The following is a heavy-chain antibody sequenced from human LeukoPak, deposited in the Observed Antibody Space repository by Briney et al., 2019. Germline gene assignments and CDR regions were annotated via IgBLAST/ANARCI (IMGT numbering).Heavy chain of an antibody. V-gene: IGHV3-23*01. CDR1: GFTFSSYA. CDR2: ITDSGGST. Sequence: PGGSLRLSCAASGFTFSSYAMSWVRQAPGKGLEWVSAITDSGGSTNYADSVKGRFTISRDNAKNTLYLQMNSLRAEDTAVYYCAKDPTYYDFWSGYHLYYYMDVWGKGTTVTVSS. D-gene: IGHD3-3*01. CDR3: AKDPTYYDFWSGYHLYYYMDV. J-gene: IGHJ6*03.